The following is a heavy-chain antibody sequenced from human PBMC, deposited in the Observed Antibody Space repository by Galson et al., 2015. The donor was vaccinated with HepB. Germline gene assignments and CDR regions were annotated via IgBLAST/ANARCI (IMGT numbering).Heavy chain of an antibody. CDR3: ASSGSYLPFDY. V-gene: IGHV4-59*01. CDR1: GDSISSYY. D-gene: IGHD1-26*01. Sequence: ETLSLTCTVSGDSISSYYWSWIRQPPGKGLEWIGYIYYSGSTNYNPSLKSRLTISLDTSKNQFSLKLTSVTAADTAVYYCASSGSYLPFDYWGQGTLVTVSS. CDR2: IYYSGST. J-gene: IGHJ4*02.